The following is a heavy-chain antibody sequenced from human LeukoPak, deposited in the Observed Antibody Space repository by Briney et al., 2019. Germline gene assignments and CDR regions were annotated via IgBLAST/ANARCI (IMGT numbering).Heavy chain of an antibody. V-gene: IGHV3-48*02. CDR3: ARDGDGGLGSDY. Sequence: GGSLRLSCAAYGFTSSSYTMNWVRQAPGKGLEWVSYVTSSSNFIYYAASVSGRFTISRDNAKNSLYLQMNSLRDEDTAVYSCARDGDGGLGSDYWGQGTLVTV. J-gene: IGHJ4*02. CDR2: VTSSSNFI. D-gene: IGHD4-23*01. CDR1: GFTSSSYT.